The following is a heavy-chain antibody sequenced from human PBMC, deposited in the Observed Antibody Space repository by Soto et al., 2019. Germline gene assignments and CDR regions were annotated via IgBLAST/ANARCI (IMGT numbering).Heavy chain of an antibody. V-gene: IGHV5-51*01. D-gene: IGHD3-9*01. Sequence: GESLKISCKGSGYSFTSYWIGWVRQMPGKGLEWMGIIYPGDSDTRYSPSFQGQVTISADKSISTAYLQWSSLKASDTAMYYCARLDNYDILTAYYDYWGQGTLVTVSS. CDR3: ARLDNYDILTAYYDY. CDR2: IYPGDSDT. CDR1: GYSFTSYW. J-gene: IGHJ4*02.